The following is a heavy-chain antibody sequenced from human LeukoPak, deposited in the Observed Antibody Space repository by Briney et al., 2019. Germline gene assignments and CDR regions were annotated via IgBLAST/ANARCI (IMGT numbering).Heavy chain of an antibody. J-gene: IGHJ4*02. CDR1: GGSIGTYY. CDR2: IYTSGST. CDR3: ARENSGSYREFDY. Sequence: SETLSLTCTVSGGSIGTYYWSWIRQPAGKGLEWIGRIYTSGSTNYNASLKSRVSMSVDTSKNQFSLKLSSVTAADTAVFYCARENSGSYREFDYWGQGTLVTVSS. D-gene: IGHD1-26*01. V-gene: IGHV4-4*07.